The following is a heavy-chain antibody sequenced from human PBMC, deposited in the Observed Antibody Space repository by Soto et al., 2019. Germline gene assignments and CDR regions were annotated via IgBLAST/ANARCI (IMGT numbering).Heavy chain of an antibody. CDR1: GFVFSNYS. D-gene: IGHD1-7*01. CDR3: TRGTKGGSPPL. V-gene: IGHV3-48*02. J-gene: IGHJ4*02. CDR2: ISSSSTNT. Sequence: GESLKISCAGSGFVFSNYSMNWVRQAPGRGLEWVSYISSSSTNTYYAASVRGRFTISRDNAKNSLFLRMISLKDEDTAVYYCTRGTKGGSPPLWGRGTLVTVSS.